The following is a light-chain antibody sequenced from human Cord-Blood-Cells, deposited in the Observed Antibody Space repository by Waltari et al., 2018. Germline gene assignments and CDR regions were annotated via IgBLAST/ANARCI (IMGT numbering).Light chain of an antibody. V-gene: IGKV3-11*01. CDR1: QSVSSY. Sequence: IVFTQSPATLTLSPGARATLSCRASQSVSSYLAWYQQKPGQAPRLLIHDASNRATGIPARFSGSGSGTDFTLTISSLEPEDFAVYYCQQRSNWITFGQGTRLEIK. CDR2: DAS. CDR3: QQRSNWIT. J-gene: IGKJ5*01.